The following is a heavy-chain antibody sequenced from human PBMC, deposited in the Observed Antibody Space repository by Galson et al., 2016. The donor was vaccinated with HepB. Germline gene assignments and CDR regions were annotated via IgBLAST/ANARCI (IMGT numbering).Heavy chain of an antibody. D-gene: IGHD3-16*02. CDR3: AKDLGDYVSGSYRYNWFDP. J-gene: IGHJ5*02. Sequence: SLRLSCAASGFTFSSYAMSWVRQAPGKGLEWVSAISGSGGSTYYADSVKGRFTISRDNSKNTLYLQMNSLRAEDTAVYYCAKDLGDYVSGSYRYNWFDPWGQGTLDTVSS. V-gene: IGHV3-23*01. CDR2: ISGSGGST. CDR1: GFTFSSYA.